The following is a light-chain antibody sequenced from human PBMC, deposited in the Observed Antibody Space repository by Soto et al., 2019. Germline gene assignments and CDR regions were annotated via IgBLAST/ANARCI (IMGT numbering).Light chain of an antibody. J-gene: IGLJ2*01. CDR2: EVV. CDR1: SSDVGPYNL. Sequence: QSALTQPASVSGSPGQSITISCTGSSSDVGPYNLVSWYQHHPGKAPKLMISEVVKRPSGVSNRFSGSKSVNTASLTISGFQAEDEADYYCCSYAGSSMFVFGGGTKVTVL. CDR3: CSYAGSSMFV. V-gene: IGLV2-23*02.